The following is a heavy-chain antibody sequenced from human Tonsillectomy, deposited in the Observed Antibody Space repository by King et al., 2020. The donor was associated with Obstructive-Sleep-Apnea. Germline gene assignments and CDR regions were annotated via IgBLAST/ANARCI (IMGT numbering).Heavy chain of an antibody. V-gene: IGHV1-8*01. J-gene: IGHJ4*02. D-gene: IGHD2-2*01. CDR3: VKVQGYCCSTTWGGVDY. CDR2: RNPNNGNA. CDR1: GYTFTRHD. Sequence: QLVQSGAEVKRPGASVKVSCKASGYTFTRHDINWVRQATGRGLEWMGWRNPNNGNAGYAQKFQGRVAMTRDTSISTAYTELSSLRFEDTAVYYCVKVQGYCCSTTWGGVDYWGQGTLVAVSS.